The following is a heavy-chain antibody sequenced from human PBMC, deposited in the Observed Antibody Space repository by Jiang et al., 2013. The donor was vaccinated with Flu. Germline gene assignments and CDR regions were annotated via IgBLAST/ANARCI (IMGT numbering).Heavy chain of an antibody. Sequence: VQLVESGAEVKKPGSSVKVSCRASGGTFSSYAISWVRQAPGQGLEWMGGIIPIFGTANYAQKFQGRVTITADESTSTAYMELSSLRSEDTAVYYCARGGYDYNYYYYYMDAGAKGPRSPSP. D-gene: IGHD5-12*01. V-gene: IGHV1-69*01. J-gene: IGHJ6*03. CDR1: GGTFSSYA. CDR3: ARGGYDYNYYYYYMDA. CDR2: IIPIFGTA.